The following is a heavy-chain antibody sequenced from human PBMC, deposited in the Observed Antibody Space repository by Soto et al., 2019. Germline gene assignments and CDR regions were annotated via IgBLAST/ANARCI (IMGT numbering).Heavy chain of an antibody. J-gene: IGHJ5*02. CDR1: GYTFTGYY. D-gene: IGHD2-2*02. Sequence: ASVKVSCKASGYTFTGYYMHWVRQAPGQGLEWMGWINPNSGGTNYAQKFQGRVTMTRDTSISTAYMELSRLRSDDKAVYYCAREPINCSSTSCYNGNWFDPWGQGTLVSVSS. CDR3: AREPINCSSTSCYNGNWFDP. CDR2: INPNSGGT. V-gene: IGHV1-2*02.